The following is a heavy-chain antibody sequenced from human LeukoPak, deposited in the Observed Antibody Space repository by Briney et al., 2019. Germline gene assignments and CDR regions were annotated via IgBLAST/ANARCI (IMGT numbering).Heavy chain of an antibody. V-gene: IGHV4-39*07. J-gene: IGHJ4*02. CDR2: IYYSGST. CDR1: GGSISSSSYY. CDR3: ARGPYRCSGGSCYGETSTFDY. D-gene: IGHD2-15*01. Sequence: NSSETLSLTCTVSGGSISSSSYYWGWIRQPPGKGLEWIGSIYYSGSTYYNPSLKSRFTISVDTSKNQFSLKLSSVTAADTAVYYCARGPYRCSGGSCYGETSTFDYWGQGTLVTVSS.